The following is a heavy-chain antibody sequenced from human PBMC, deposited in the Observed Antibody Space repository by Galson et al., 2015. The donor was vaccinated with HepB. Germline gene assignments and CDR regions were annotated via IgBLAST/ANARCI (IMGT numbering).Heavy chain of an antibody. D-gene: IGHD3-9*01. J-gene: IGHJ6*02. CDR2: ISYDGSNK. CDR3: ARDGNILTGYYSGYYYYYGMDV. Sequence: SLRLSCAASGFTFSSYAMHWVRQAPGKGLEWVAVISYDGSNKYYADSVKGRFTISRDNSKNTLYLRMNSLRAEDTAVYYCARDGNILTGYYSGYYYYYGMDVWGQGTTVTISS. V-gene: IGHV3-30-3*01. CDR1: GFTFSSYA.